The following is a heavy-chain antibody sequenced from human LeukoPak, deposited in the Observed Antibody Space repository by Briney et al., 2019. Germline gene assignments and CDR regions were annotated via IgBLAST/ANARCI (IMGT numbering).Heavy chain of an antibody. Sequence: SETLSLTCTVSGGSISSSSYYWGWIRQPPGKGLEWLGYIYYSGSTNYNPSLKSRVTISVDTSKNQFSLKLSSVTAADTAVYYCARGGVTTVVPFDYWGQGTLVTVSS. J-gene: IGHJ4*02. D-gene: IGHD4-23*01. V-gene: IGHV4-61*05. CDR1: GGSISSSSYY. CDR3: ARGGVTTVVPFDY. CDR2: IYYSGST.